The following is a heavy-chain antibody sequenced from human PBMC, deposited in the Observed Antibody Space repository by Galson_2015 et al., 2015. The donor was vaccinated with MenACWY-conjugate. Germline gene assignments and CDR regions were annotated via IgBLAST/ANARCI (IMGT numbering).Heavy chain of an antibody. J-gene: IGHJ4*02. CDR1: GFTFNNYW. CDR3: ARDNNWSFDS. Sequence: SLRLSCAASGFTFNNYWMHWVRQPPGKGREWISYIKADGSFSNYADSVKGRFTISTDNAKNMVYLQMDGLGDEDTAVYFCARDNNWSFDSGGQGTLVTGSS. V-gene: IGHV3-74*01. D-gene: IGHD1-1*01. CDR2: IKADGSFS.